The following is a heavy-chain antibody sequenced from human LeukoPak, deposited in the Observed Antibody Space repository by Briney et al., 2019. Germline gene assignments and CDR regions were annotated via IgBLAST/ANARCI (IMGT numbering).Heavy chain of an antibody. D-gene: IGHD6-13*01. CDR3: AKDGRIAAAGTRGRQPFDY. CDR1: GVTFSSYG. CDR2: ISFDGSNT. V-gene: IGHV3-30*18. Sequence: GGSLRLSCAASGVTFSSYGMHWGRHAPGKGRERGAVISFDGSNTYYADSVKGRFTISRDNSKNTLYLQMNSLRAEDTAVYYCAKDGRIAAAGTRGRQPFDYWGQGTLVTVSS. J-gene: IGHJ4*02.